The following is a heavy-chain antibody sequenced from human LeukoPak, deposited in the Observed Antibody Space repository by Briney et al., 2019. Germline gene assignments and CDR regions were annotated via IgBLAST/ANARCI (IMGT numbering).Heavy chain of an antibody. D-gene: IGHD5-24*01. CDR2: IGYDASYE. CDR1: GLTFNTYG. V-gene: IGHV3-30*02. Sequence: GGSLSLSCEAPGLTFNTYGMHWVGQAQGRGLGWLEFIGYDASYEYYADSVKGRFTISRDNSKTTLYLQMNSLRSEDTAVYYCAKDGGLHLYYYYNYMDICGKGTTVTVSS. J-gene: IGHJ6*03. CDR3: AKDGGLHLYYYYNYMDI.